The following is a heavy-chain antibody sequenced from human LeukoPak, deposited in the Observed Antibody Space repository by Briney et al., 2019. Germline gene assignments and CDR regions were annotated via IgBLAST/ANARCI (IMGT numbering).Heavy chain of an antibody. D-gene: IGHD3-10*01. CDR2: IYSGGST. J-gene: IGHJ4*02. V-gene: IGHV3-53*01. Sequence: GGSLRLSCAASGFTVSSNYMSWVRQAPGKGLEWVSVIYSGGSTYYADSVKGRFTISGDNSKNTLYLQMNSLRAEDTAVYYCARAVPLRGAALSDYWGQGTLVTVSS. CDR3: ARAVPLRGAALSDY. CDR1: GFTVSSNY.